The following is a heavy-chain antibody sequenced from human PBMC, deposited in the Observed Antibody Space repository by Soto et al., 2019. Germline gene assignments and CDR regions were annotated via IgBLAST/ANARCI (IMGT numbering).Heavy chain of an antibody. Sequence: SETLSLTCAVYGGSFSGYYWSWIRQPPGKGLEWIGEINHSGSTNYNPSRKSRVTISVDTSKNQFSLKLSSVTAADTAVYYCARGKPYDDFWRGYYSFDYWGQGTLVTVSS. J-gene: IGHJ4*02. D-gene: IGHD3-3*01. V-gene: IGHV4-34*01. CDR3: ARGKPYDDFWRGYYSFDY. CDR1: GGSFSGYY. CDR2: INHSGST.